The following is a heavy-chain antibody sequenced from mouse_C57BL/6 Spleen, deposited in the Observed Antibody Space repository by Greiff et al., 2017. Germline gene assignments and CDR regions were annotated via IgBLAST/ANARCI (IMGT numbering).Heavy chain of an antibody. J-gene: IGHJ1*03. V-gene: IGHV1-82*01. Sequence: VQLQQSGPELVKPGASVKISCKASGYAFSSSWMNWVKQRPGKGLEWIGRIYPGDGDTNYNGKFKGKATLTADKSSSTAYMQLSSLTSEDSAVXFCARRGSSYDWYFDVWGTGTTVTVSS. CDR3: ARRGSSYDWYFDV. D-gene: IGHD1-1*01. CDR1: GYAFSSSW. CDR2: IYPGDGDT.